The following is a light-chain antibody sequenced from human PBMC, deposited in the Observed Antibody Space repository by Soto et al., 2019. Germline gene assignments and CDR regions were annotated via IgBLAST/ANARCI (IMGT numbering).Light chain of an antibody. V-gene: IGLV2-8*01. Sequence: QSALTQPPSAAGSPGQSVTISCTGTSSDVGGSNYVSWYQQHPGKAPKLIIYEVSERPSGVPDRFSGSKSGNTASLTVSVLQAEDEADYYCSSYAGSNNGVFGGGTKVTVL. CDR2: EVS. CDR3: SSYAGSNNGV. CDR1: SSDVGGSNY. J-gene: IGLJ3*02.